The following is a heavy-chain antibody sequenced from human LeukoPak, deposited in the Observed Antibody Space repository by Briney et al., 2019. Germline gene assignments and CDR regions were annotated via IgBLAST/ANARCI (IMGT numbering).Heavy chain of an antibody. D-gene: IGHD3-22*01. Sequence: VASVKVSCKASGYTFTGYYMHWVRQAPGQGLEWMGWINPNSGGTNYAQKFQGRVTMTRDTSISTAYMELSRLRSDDTAVYYCARGRRAYYYDSSGYYPRHYYYYMDVWGKGTTVTVSS. V-gene: IGHV1-2*02. CDR3: ARGRRAYYYDSSGYYPRHYYYYMDV. CDR2: INPNSGGT. CDR1: GYTFTGYY. J-gene: IGHJ6*03.